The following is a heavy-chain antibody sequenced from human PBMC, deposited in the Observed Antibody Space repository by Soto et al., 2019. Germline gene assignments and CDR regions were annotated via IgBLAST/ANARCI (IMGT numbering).Heavy chain of an antibody. CDR2: IIPLLGTP. Sequence: QVQLVQSGAEMMKSGSSVKVSCKVSGGSFNTYGIGWGRQAPGQGLEWMGEIIPLLGTPNYAQRFQGRVKITADESTSTAYMELSRLRSEDSAVYYCARLHVPMTYVGGVFDSWGQGTLVTVSS. D-gene: IGHD3-10*02. CDR1: GGSFNTYG. V-gene: IGHV1-69*01. J-gene: IGHJ4*02. CDR3: ARLHVPMTYVGGVFDS.